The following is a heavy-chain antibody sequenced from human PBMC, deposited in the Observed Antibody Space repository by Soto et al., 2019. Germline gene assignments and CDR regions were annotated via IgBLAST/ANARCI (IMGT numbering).Heavy chain of an antibody. Sequence: EVQVLESGGGLVQPGGSLRLSCAASGFTFSSYAMSWVRQAPGKGLEWVSGISGSGGSTYYADSVKGRFTIYRDKSKNTLYRQMNSLRVEDTAVYFCAKSGGHYYYYYNMDVWGQGTTVTVSS. V-gene: IGHV3-23*01. CDR2: ISGSGGST. CDR3: AKSGGHYYYYYNMDV. J-gene: IGHJ6*02. CDR1: GFTFSSYA. D-gene: IGHD3-10*01.